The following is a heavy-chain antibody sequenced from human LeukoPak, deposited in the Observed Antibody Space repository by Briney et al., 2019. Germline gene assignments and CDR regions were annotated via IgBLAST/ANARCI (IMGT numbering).Heavy chain of an antibody. V-gene: IGHV1-18*01. CDR3: ARGRSFHGYRVDY. Sequence: ASVKVSCKASGYTFTSYGISWVRQAPGQGLEWMGWISAYNGNTNYAQKFQGRVTITRNTSISTAYMELSSLRSEDTAVYYCARGRSFHGYRVDYWGQGTLVTVSS. D-gene: IGHD5-24*01. CDR1: GYTFTSYG. CDR2: ISAYNGNT. J-gene: IGHJ4*02.